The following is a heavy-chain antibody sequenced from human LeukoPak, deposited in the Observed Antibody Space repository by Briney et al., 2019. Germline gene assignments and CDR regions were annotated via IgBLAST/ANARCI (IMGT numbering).Heavy chain of an antibody. J-gene: IGHJ4*02. CDR3: AKDPRGVAAYDY. V-gene: IGHV3-30*02. CDR2: IRYDGSNK. Sequence: GGSLRLSCAASGFTFSSYGMHWVRQAPDKGLEWVAFIRYDGSNKYYADSVKGRFTISRDNSKNTLYLQMNSLRAEDTAVYYCAKDPRGVAAYDYWGQGTLVTVSS. CDR1: GFTFSSYG.